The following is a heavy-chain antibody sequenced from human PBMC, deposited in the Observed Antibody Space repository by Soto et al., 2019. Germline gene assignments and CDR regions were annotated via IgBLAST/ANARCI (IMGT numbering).Heavy chain of an antibody. J-gene: IGHJ6*02. V-gene: IGHV1-3*01. Sequence: ASVKVSCKASGYTFTSYAMHWVRQAPGQRLEWMGWINAGNGNTKYSQKFQGRVTITRDTSTSTAYMELRSLRSDDTAVYYCARLNYYGSGSYFFMVPDYHGMDVWGQGTTVTVSS. CDR1: GYTFTSYA. CDR3: ARLNYYGSGSYFFMVPDYHGMDV. CDR2: INAGNGNT. D-gene: IGHD3-10*01.